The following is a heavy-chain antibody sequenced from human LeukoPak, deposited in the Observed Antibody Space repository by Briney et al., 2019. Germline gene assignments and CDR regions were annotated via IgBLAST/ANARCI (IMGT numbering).Heavy chain of an antibody. V-gene: IGHV4-34*01. Sequence: SETLSLTCTVSGGSISSYYWSWIRQPPGKGLEWIGEINHSGSTNYNPSLKSRVTISVDTSKNQFSLKLSSVTAADTAEYYCARNPPYRGYSYGSGTYNWFDPWGQGTLVTVSS. CDR3: ARNPPYRGYSYGSGTYNWFDP. CDR2: INHSGST. D-gene: IGHD5-18*01. CDR1: GGSISSYY. J-gene: IGHJ5*02.